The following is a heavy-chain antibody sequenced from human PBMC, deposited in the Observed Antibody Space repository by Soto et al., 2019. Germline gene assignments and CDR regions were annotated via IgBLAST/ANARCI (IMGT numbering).Heavy chain of an antibody. CDR2: IYYSGST. Sequence: ETLSLTCTVSGGSISSSTYYWGWIRQPPGKGLEWIGSIYYSGSTYYDPSLKSRVTISVDTSKNQFSLRLSSVTAADTAVYYCAIWGYQYDSSGFRDYIMDVWGQGTTVTV. V-gene: IGHV4-39*01. CDR1: GGSISSSTYY. J-gene: IGHJ6*02. CDR3: AIWGYQYDSSGFRDYIMDV. D-gene: IGHD3-22*01.